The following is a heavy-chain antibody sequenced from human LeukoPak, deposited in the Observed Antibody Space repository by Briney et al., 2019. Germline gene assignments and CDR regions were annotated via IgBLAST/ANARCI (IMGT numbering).Heavy chain of an antibody. D-gene: IGHD6-13*01. CDR2: IGAGGTFT. V-gene: IGHV3-23*01. J-gene: IGHJ4*02. CDR3: AKDVAYSSTWYPFDY. Sequence: GGSLRLSCTASGFTFSSYAMNWVRQAPGKGLEWVSGIGAGGTFTYYADSVKGRFTIFRDNSRNTLYLQMNSLRADDTAVYYCAKDVAYSSTWYPFDYWGQGTLVTVSS. CDR1: GFTFSSYA.